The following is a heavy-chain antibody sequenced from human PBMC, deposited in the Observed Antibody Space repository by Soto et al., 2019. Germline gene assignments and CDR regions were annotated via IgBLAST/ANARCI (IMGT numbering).Heavy chain of an antibody. V-gene: IGHV3-23*01. CDR2: IGGSAAGS. D-gene: IGHD6-19*01. Sequence: EVQLLESGGNLVQPGGSLKLSCAASGFTFSSYARSWVRQAPGKGLEWVSGIGGSAAGSNYADSVKGRFTISRDNSRNTVYLQMSSLRAEDTALYYCARGGGIAVAGTHLDYWGQGTLVTVSS. CDR3: ARGGGIAVAGTHLDY. CDR1: GFTFSSYA. J-gene: IGHJ4*02.